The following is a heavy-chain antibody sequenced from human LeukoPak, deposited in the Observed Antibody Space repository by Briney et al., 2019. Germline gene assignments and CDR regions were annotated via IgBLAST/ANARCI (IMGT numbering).Heavy chain of an antibody. CDR3: ASPTVTTGSVDY. J-gene: IGHJ4*02. Sequence: SETLSLTCTVSGGSISSYYWSWIRQPPGKGLEWIGYIYYSGSTYYNPSLKSRVTISVDTSKNQFSLKLSSVTAADTAVYYCASPTVTTGSVDYWGQGTLVTVSS. V-gene: IGHV4-59*12. CDR1: GGSISSYY. D-gene: IGHD4-17*01. CDR2: IYYSGST.